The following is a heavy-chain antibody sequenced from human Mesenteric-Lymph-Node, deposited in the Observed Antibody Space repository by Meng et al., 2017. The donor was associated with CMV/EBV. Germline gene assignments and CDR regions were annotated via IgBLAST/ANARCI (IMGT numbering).Heavy chain of an antibody. D-gene: IGHD2-2*02. J-gene: IGHJ4*02. CDR1: GFIFSGYG. CDR2: ISPDGANK. V-gene: IGHV3-30*02. CDR3: AKETSCYTLHLCYFDY. Sequence: GESLKISCAASGFIFSGYGIHWVRQVPGKGLEWVSFISPDGANKYYADSVKGRFTISRDNSKNTLYLQMYSLRADDTAVYYCAKETSCYTLHLCYFDYWGQGTLVTVSS.